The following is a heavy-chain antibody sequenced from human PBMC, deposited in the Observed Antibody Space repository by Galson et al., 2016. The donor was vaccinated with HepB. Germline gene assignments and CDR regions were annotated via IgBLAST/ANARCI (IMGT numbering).Heavy chain of an antibody. CDR2: IFSGGST. V-gene: IGHV3-53*01. D-gene: IGHD3-10*01. CDR3: TSGLVRGVISF. CDR1: DFTVNSHY. J-gene: IGHJ4*02. Sequence: SLRLSCAASDFTVNSHYLTWVRQAPGKGLEWVSIIFSGGSTFYADSVKGRFTISRDDSKNTLYLQMDSLRDEDTAVYHCTSGLVRGVISFWGQGFLVSVSS.